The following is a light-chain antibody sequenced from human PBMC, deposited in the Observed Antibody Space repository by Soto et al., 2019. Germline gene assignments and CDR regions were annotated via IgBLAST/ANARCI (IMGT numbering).Light chain of an antibody. CDR3: QQYYNWPPYN. CDR1: ETVRTN. J-gene: IGKJ2*01. V-gene: IGKV3-15*01. CDR2: GAS. Sequence: IGMTQSPATLSVSPGERVTLSCRASETVRTNLAWFQQKPGQTPRLLIFGASTRATGIPTRFTGSGSETEFTLTIGSLQSEDLAVYYCQQYYNWPPYNFGQGTKLEIK.